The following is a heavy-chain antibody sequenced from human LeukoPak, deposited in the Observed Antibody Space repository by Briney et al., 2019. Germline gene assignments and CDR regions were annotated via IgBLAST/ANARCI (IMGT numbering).Heavy chain of an antibody. V-gene: IGHV3-7*01. CDR3: SRSLDY. CDR2: IKQDGRIQ. Sequence: GGSLRLSCAASGFPFSDYWMDWVRQAPGKGMEWVANIKQDGRIQYYADSVRGRFIISRNNAKNSLYLQMYSLRAEDTAIYFCSRSLDYLGQGALVAVSS. J-gene: IGHJ4*02. CDR1: GFPFSDYW.